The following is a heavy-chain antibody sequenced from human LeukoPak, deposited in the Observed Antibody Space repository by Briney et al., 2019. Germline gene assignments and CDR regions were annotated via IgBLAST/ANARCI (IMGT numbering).Heavy chain of an antibody. J-gene: IGHJ6*02. V-gene: IGHV4-34*01. CDR1: GGYFSDYY. D-gene: IGHD2-2*01. CDR3: ARGWCSSTSCYESWRYYYYYGMDV. CDR2: INHSGST. Sequence: SETLSLIFSIYGGYFSDYYWSWIPQPPGKGLEWIGEINHSGSTNYNPSLKSRVIISVDTSKNQFSLKLSSVTAADTAVYYCARGWCSSTSCYESWRYYYYYGMDVWGQGTTVTVSS.